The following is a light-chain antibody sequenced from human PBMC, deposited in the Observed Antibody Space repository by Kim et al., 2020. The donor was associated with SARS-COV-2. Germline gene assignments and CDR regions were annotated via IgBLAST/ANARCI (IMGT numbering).Light chain of an antibody. J-gene: IGLJ2*01. CDR1: KLGDRY. Sequence: SGAPGQTASITCSGDKLGDRYANWYRQKPGQSPVVVIYQDGHRPSGIPERFSGSSSGNTATLTISGTQAMDEADYYCQAWDSSVVVFGGGTQLTVL. CDR3: QAWDSSVVV. CDR2: QDG. V-gene: IGLV3-1*01.